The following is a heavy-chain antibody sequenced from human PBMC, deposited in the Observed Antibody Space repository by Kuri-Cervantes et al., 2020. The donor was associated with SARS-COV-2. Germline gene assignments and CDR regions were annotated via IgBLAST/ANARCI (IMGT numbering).Heavy chain of an antibody. CDR2: ISSYNGNT. D-gene: IGHD2-15*01. CDR3: ARDAIGNVVVVAATYYFDY. Sequence: ASVKVSCKASVYTFTSYGISWVRQAPGQGLEWMGWISSYNGNTNYAQKLQGRVTMTTDTSTSTAYMELRSLRSDDTAVYYCARDAIGNVVVVAATYYFDYWGQGTLVTVSS. V-gene: IGHV1-18*01. J-gene: IGHJ4*02. CDR1: VYTFTSYG.